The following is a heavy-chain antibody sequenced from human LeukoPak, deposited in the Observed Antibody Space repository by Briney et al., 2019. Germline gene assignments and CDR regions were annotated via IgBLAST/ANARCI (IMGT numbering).Heavy chain of an antibody. Sequence: GESLKISCKGSGFSFTSYWIAWVRQMPGKGLEWMGIIYPGDSECRYSPSFQGQVTFSADKSISTAYLQWTSLKASDTAMYYCARPGWGGLLDAFDLWGQGTMVTVFS. CDR2: IYPGDSEC. D-gene: IGHD7-27*01. CDR3: ARPGWGGLLDAFDL. V-gene: IGHV5-51*01. J-gene: IGHJ3*01. CDR1: GFSFTSYW.